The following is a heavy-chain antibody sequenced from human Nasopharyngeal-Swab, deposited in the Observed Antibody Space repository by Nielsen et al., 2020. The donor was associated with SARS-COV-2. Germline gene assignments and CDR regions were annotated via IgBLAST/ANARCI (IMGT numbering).Heavy chain of an antibody. J-gene: IGHJ4*02. CDR3: ARGLYCSGGSCYFDY. CDR2: IYYSGST. Sequence: SCTVSGGSISSGGYYWSWIRQNPGKGLEWIGYIYYSGSTYYNPSLKGRITISEDTSKNQFSLKLSSVTAADTAVYYRARGLYCSGGSCYFDYWGRGTLVTVSS. D-gene: IGHD2-15*01. CDR1: GGSISSGGYY. V-gene: IGHV4-31*02.